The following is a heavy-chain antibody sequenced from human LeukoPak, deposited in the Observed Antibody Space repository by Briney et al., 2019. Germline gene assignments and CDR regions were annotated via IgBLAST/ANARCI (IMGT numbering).Heavy chain of an antibody. Sequence: PSETLPLTCTVSGGSISSDYWSWIRQPPGKGLEWIGYIYYSGITNYNPSLKSRVTISVDTSKNQFSLKLSSVTAADTAVYYCARLHYDSSGYYYFDYWGQGTLVTVSS. D-gene: IGHD3-22*01. CDR1: GGSISSDY. CDR3: ARLHYDSSGYYYFDY. CDR2: IYYSGIT. J-gene: IGHJ4*02. V-gene: IGHV4-59*08.